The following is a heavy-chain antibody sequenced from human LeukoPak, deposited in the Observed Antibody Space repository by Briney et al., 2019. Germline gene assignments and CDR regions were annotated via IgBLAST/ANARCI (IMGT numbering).Heavy chain of an antibody. D-gene: IGHD5-24*01. Sequence: GGSLRLSCADSGFLFSDFIDHTMVWVRQAPGKGLEWVSYISSSSTSISYADSVRGRFSISRDSAQRSLYLHMNSLRDEDTAVYYCARVREMPKTPKVDYFDYWGQGTLVTVSS. CDR2: ISSSSTSI. J-gene: IGHJ4*02. CDR1: GFLFSDFIDHT. V-gene: IGHV3-21*04. CDR3: ARVREMPKTPKVDYFDY.